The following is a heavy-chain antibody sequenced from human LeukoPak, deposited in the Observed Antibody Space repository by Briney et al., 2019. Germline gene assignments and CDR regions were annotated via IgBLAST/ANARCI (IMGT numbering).Heavy chain of an antibody. CDR2: ISGGGGSK. J-gene: IGHJ2*01. Sequence: GGSLRLSCAASGFTFSSYAMSWVRQAPGKGLEWVSAISGGGGSKYYADSMKGRFTISRVNSKNTLSLQLNSLRADDTAIYYCARDWYFDLWGRGTLVTVSS. CDR3: ARDWYFDL. V-gene: IGHV3-23*01. CDR1: GFTFSSYA.